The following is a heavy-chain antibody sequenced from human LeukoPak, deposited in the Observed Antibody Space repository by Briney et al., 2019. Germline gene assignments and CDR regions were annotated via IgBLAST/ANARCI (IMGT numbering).Heavy chain of an antibody. CDR1: GGSISSSSYY. J-gene: IGHJ4*02. D-gene: IGHD3-22*01. CDR2: IYYSGST. V-gene: IGHV4-39*01. CDR3: ARHKYYYDSTADY. Sequence: SETLSLTCTVSGGSISSSSYYWVWIRQPPGKGLEWIGSIYYSGSTYYNPSLKSRVTISVDTSKNQFSLKLSSVTAADTAVYYCARHKYYYDSTADYWGQGTLVTVSS.